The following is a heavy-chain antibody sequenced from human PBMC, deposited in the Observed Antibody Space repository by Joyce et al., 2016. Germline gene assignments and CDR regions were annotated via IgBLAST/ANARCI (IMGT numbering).Heavy chain of an antibody. CDR1: GYTFTSYE. CDR3: ARGSPDRGWYDVWSGYHVRYGLDV. D-gene: IGHD3-3*01. J-gene: IGHJ6*02. CDR2: MNPNTGKT. Sequence: QVQLVQSGAEVKKPGASVKVSCQASGYTFTSYELNWVRQATGQGLEWKGWMNPNTGKTGYAQKFQGSGIITRNTSISTAYMEVSSLTSEDTAVYYCARGSPDRGWYDVWSGYHVRYGLDVWGQGTTVTVSS. V-gene: IGHV1-8*03.